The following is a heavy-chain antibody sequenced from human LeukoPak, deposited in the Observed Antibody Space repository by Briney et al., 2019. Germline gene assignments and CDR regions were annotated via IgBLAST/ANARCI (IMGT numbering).Heavy chain of an antibody. D-gene: IGHD6-6*01. CDR2: MNPNSGNT. Sequence: ASVKVSCKASGYTFTSYDINWVRQATGQGLEWMGWMNPNSGNTGYAQKLQGRVTMTTDTSTSTAYMELRSLRSDDTAVYYCAREGEYSSSPGDYWGQGTLVTVSS. CDR3: AREGEYSSSPGDY. CDR1: GYTFTSYD. J-gene: IGHJ4*02. V-gene: IGHV1-8*01.